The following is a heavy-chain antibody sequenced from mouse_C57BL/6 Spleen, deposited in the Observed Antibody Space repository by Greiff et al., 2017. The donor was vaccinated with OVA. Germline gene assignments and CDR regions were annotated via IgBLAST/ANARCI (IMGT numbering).Heavy chain of an antibody. CDR3: AREGYYDYDWFAY. Sequence: QVQLQQSGAELVRPGTSVKVSCKASGYAFTNYLIEWVKQRPGQGLEWIGVINPGSGGTNYNEKFKGKATLTADKSSSTAYMQLSSLTSEDSAVYFCAREGYYDYDWFAYWGQGTLVTVSA. CDR2: INPGSGGT. V-gene: IGHV1-54*01. J-gene: IGHJ3*01. CDR1: GYAFTNYL. D-gene: IGHD2-4*01.